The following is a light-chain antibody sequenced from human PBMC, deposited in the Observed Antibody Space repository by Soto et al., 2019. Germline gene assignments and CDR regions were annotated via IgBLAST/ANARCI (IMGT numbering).Light chain of an antibody. J-gene: IGKJ4*01. CDR1: EGVSSSY. Sequence: VMTQSPGTLSLSPGEIATLSCRASEGVSSSYLAWYQQKPGQAPRLLIYGASSRATGIPDRFSGSGSGTDFTLTISRLEPEDFAVYYCQQYGSSPSLTFGGGTKVDIK. CDR2: GAS. V-gene: IGKV3-20*01. CDR3: QQYGSSPSLT.